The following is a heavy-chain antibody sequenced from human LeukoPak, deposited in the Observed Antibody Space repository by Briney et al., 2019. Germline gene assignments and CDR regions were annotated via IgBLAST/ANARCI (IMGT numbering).Heavy chain of an antibody. J-gene: IGHJ3*02. V-gene: IGHV4-59*01. Sequence: PSETLSLTCTVSGGSISSYYWSWIRQPPGKGLEWIGYIYYSGSTNYNPSLKSRVTISVDTSKNQFSLKLSSVTAADTAVCYCATTYLYAFDIWGQGTMVTVSS. CDR3: ATTYLYAFDI. CDR1: GGSISSYY. D-gene: IGHD1-1*01. CDR2: IYYSGST.